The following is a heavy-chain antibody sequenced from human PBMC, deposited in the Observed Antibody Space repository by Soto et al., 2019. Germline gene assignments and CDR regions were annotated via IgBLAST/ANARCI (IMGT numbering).Heavy chain of an antibody. J-gene: IGHJ1*01. Sequence: QVQLQESGPGLVKPSETLSLTCTVSGASINSYYWNWIRQPPGKGLEWIGYMHENWSTSYNPSLKSRVTISVDTSRNQLSLKLISVTAADTDVFYFAAPPRYWGQGILVTVSS. CDR3: AAPPRY. D-gene: IGHD6-6*01. CDR2: MHENWST. V-gene: IGHV4-59*01. CDR1: GASINSYY.